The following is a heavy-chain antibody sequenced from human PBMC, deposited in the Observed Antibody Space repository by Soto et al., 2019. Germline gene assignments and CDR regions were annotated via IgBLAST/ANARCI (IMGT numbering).Heavy chain of an antibody. J-gene: IGHJ5*02. CDR3: VKNSGWFNT. D-gene: IGHD3-10*01. CDR2: MDGSGGIT. CDR1: GFTCGTTD. Sequence: QLLQSGGCWLQPGGSLTLSCAASGFTCGTTDMSWVRQAPGEGMEWVSTMDGSGGITYYAESVKGRFTISRDNSRNTVYLQMNSLRGDDTALYYCVKNSGWFNTWGQGALVTVSS. V-gene: IGHV3-23*01.